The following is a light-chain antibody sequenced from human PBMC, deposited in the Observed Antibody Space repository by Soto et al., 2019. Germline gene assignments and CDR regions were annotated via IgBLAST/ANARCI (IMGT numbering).Light chain of an antibody. J-gene: IGKJ1*01. CDR3: HKYNSAPPWT. V-gene: IGKV1-27*01. CDR2: AAS. CDR1: QAISNY. Sequence: DIQMTQSPSSLSASVGDRVTITCRATQAISNYLAWYQQKPGKVPNLLIYAASTLQSGVPSRFSGSGSGTDFTLTISSQQPEDVATYYCHKYNSAPPWTFGQGTKVEI.